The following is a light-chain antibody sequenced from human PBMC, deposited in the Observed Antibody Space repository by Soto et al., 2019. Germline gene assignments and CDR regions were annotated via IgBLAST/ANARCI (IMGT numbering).Light chain of an antibody. CDR3: QHYNSYSEA. Sequence: DIQITQSPSSLSLSVLDRVTITCRASQTISSWLAWYQQKPGKAPKLLIYKASTLKSGVPSRFSGSGSGTEFTLTISSLQPDDFATYYCQHYNSYSEAFGQGTKVDIK. CDR1: QTISSW. CDR2: KAS. V-gene: IGKV1-5*03. J-gene: IGKJ1*01.